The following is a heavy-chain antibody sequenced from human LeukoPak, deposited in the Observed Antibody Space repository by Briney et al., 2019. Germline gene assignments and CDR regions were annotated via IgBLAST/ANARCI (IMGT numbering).Heavy chain of an antibody. V-gene: IGHV3-30-3*01. CDR1: GFTFSSYA. Sequence: GRSLRLSCAASGFTFSSYAMHWVRQAPGKGLEWVAVISYDGSNKYYADSVKGRFTISRDNSKNTLYLQMNSLRAEDTAVYYCVRGDIVATIYGDYWGQGTLVTVSS. D-gene: IGHD5-12*01. CDR3: VRGDIVATIYGDY. J-gene: IGHJ4*02. CDR2: ISYDGSNK.